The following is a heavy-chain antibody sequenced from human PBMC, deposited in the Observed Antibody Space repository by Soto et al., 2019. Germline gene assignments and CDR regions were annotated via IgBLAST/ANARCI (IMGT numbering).Heavy chain of an antibody. CDR3: AKVVVVVPAAMLIGYYFDY. V-gene: IGHV3-23*01. D-gene: IGHD2-2*01. J-gene: IGHJ4*02. CDR2: ISGSGGST. CDR1: GFTFSSYA. Sequence: GGSLRLSCAASGFTFSSYAMSLVRQAPGKGLEWVSAISGSGGSTYYADSVKGRFTISRDNSKNTLYLQMNGLRAEDTAVYYCAKVVVVVPAAMLIGYYFDYWGQGTLVTVSS.